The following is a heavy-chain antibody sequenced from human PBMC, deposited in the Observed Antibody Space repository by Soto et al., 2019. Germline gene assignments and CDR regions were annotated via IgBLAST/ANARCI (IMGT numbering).Heavy chain of an antibody. CDR2: IIPILGIA. CDR3: ARGSPWIQLRYFDL. V-gene: IGHV1-69*02. Sequence: QVQLVHSGAEVKNPGSSVKVSCKASGGTFSSYTISWVRQAPGQGLEWMGRIIPILGIANYAQKFQGRVTITADKSTSTAYMELSSLRSEDTAVYYCARGSPWIQLRYFDLRGRGTLVTVPS. CDR1: GGTFSSYT. D-gene: IGHD5-18*01. J-gene: IGHJ2*01.